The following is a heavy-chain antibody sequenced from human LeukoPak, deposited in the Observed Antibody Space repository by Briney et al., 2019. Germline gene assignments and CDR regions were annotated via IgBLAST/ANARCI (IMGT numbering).Heavy chain of an antibody. CDR3: AKDGWGGDCTSASCTNWFGP. V-gene: IGHV3-23*01. Sequence: PGGSLRLSCAASGFTFSTYALTWVRQAPGKGLEWVSTIGGSGGVTYYADSVKGRFTISRDNSKNTLYLQMNSLRAEDTAVYYCAKDGWGGDCTSASCTNWFGPWGQGTLVTVSS. J-gene: IGHJ5*02. CDR2: IGGSGGVT. D-gene: IGHD2-2*01. CDR1: GFTFSTYA.